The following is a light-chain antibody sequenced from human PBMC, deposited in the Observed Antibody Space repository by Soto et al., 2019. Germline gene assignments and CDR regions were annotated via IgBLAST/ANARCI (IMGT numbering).Light chain of an antibody. V-gene: IGKV3-20*01. CDR3: QQYATSPWT. Sequence: EIVLTQSPGTLSLSPVERATLSGMASQSVSSSYLAWYQQKPGQAPRLLIYGASSRATGIPDRFSGSGSGTDFTLTISRLEPEDFAVYYCQQYATSPWTFGQGTKVDIK. CDR2: GAS. CDR1: QSVSSSY. J-gene: IGKJ1*01.